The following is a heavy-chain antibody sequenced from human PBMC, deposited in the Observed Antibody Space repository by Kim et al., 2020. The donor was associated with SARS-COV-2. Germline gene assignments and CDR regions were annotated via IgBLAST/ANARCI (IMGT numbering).Heavy chain of an antibody. J-gene: IGHJ4*02. Sequence: ASVKVSCKASGYTFTGYYMHWVRQAPGQGLEWMGRINPNSGGTNYAQKFQGRVTMTRDTSISTAYMELSRLRSDDTAVYYCARLRYSSSWSDYWGQGTLVTVSS. CDR3: ARLRYSSSWSDY. CDR2: INPNSGGT. D-gene: IGHD6-13*01. V-gene: IGHV1-2*06. CDR1: GYTFTGYY.